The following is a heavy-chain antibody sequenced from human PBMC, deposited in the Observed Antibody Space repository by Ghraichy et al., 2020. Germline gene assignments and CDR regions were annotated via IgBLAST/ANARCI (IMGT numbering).Heavy chain of an antibody. CDR2: IYHSGST. J-gene: IGHJ4*02. D-gene: IGHD6-19*01. CDR3: ARVSPPPFSIAVLLDY. CDR1: GYSISSAYY. Sequence: SQTLSLTCTVSGYSISSAYYWGSIRQPPGKGLEWIGSIYHSGSTYYNPSLKSRVTISVDTSKNQFSLKLSSVTAADTAVYYCARVSPPPFSIAVLLDYWGQGTLVTVSS. V-gene: IGHV4-38-2*02.